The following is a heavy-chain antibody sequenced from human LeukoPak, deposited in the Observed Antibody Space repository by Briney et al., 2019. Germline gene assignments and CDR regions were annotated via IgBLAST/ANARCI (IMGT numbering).Heavy chain of an antibody. Sequence: GGSLRLSCAASGFTFSSYEMNWVRQAPGKGLEWVSYISSSGSTIYYADSVKGRFTISRDNAENSLYLQMNSLRAEDTAVYYCAGAADCSGGSCYYYYMDVWGKGTTVTVSS. CDR3: AGAADCSGGSCYYYYMDV. CDR1: GFTFSSYE. J-gene: IGHJ6*03. V-gene: IGHV3-48*03. D-gene: IGHD2-15*01. CDR2: ISSSGSTI.